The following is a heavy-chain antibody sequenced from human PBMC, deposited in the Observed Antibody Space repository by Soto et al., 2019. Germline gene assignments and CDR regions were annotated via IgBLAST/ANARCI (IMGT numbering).Heavy chain of an antibody. CDR3: ARELSVAGSWWFDP. CDR2: IKKVGSEK. CDR1: GFTFSSYW. V-gene: IGHV3-7*01. D-gene: IGHD6-19*01. Sequence: GGSLRLSCAASGFTFSSYWMSWVRQAPGKGLEWVANIKKVGSEKYYVNSVKGRFTISRDNANNSLYLQMNSLRAEDTAVYYGARELSVAGSWWFDPWGQGTLVTVSS. J-gene: IGHJ5*02.